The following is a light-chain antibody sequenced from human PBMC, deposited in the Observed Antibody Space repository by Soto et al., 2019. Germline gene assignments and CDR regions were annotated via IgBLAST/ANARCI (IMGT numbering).Light chain of an antibody. J-gene: IGKJ4*01. CDR2: GAS. Sequence: EIVMTRSPATLSVSPGERATLSCRASQSISTNLAWYQQKPGQAPRLLIYGASTRATGIPARFSGSGSGTEFALTINSLQSEDFAVYHCQQFNNWPLTFGGGTKVEIK. CDR1: QSISTN. V-gene: IGKV3-15*01. CDR3: QQFNNWPLT.